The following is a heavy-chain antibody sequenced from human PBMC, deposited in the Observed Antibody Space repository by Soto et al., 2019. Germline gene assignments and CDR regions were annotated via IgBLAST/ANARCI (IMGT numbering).Heavy chain of an antibody. J-gene: IGHJ6*02. D-gene: IGHD3-10*01. CDR3: ARGGSLWFGELSAYCYGMDV. V-gene: IGHV1-2*04. CDR2: INPNSGGT. Sequence: ASVKVSCKASGYTFTGYYMHWVRQAPGQGLEWMGWINPNSGGTNYAQKFQGWVTMTRDTSISTAYMELSRLRSDDTAVYYCARGGSLWFGELSAYCYGMDVWGQGTTVPVS. CDR1: GYTFTGYY.